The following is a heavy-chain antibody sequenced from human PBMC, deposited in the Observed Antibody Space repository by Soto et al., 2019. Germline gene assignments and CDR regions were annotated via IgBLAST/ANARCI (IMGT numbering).Heavy chain of an antibody. J-gene: IGHJ3*02. Sequence: GGSLRLSCAASGFTFSSYSMNWVRQAPGKGLEWVSSISSSSSYIYYADPVKGRFTISRDNAKNSLYLQMNSLRAEDTAVYYCARETTYAFDIWGQGPMDNGSS. CDR1: GFTFSSYS. CDR2: ISSSSSYI. CDR3: ARETTYAFDI. V-gene: IGHV3-21*01.